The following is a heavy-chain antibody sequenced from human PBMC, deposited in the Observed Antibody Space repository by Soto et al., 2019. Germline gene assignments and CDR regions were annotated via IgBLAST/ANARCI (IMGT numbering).Heavy chain of an antibody. CDR1: GDSINSSHG. Sequence: LSLTSDVSGDSINSSHGWRWVRPPPGKGLEWIGQISHSGSTNYNPSLTSRVTISVDTSKNQFSLNLTSMTAADTAVYYCARLGTPDYIMRGQFDSWGQGNLVTVSA. J-gene: IGHJ4*02. CDR3: ARLGTPDYIMRGQFDS. V-gene: IGHV4-4*02. D-gene: IGHD4-4*01. CDR2: ISHSGST.